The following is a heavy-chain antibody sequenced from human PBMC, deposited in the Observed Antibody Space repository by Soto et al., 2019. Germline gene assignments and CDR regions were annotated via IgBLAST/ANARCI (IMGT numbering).Heavy chain of an antibody. CDR1: GFTFSSYG. Sequence: QVQLVESGGGVVQPGRSLRPSCAASGFTFSSYGMHWVRQAPGKGLEWVAVISYDGSNKYYADSVKGRFTISRDNSKNTLYLQMNSLRAEDTAVYYCAKDGYYDFWSGYESGDAFDIWGQGTMVTVSS. CDR2: ISYDGSNK. D-gene: IGHD3-3*01. CDR3: AKDGYYDFWSGYESGDAFDI. J-gene: IGHJ3*02. V-gene: IGHV3-30*18.